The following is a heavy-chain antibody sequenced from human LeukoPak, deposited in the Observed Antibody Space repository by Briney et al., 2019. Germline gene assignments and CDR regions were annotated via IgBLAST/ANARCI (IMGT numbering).Heavy chain of an antibody. D-gene: IGHD5-24*01. V-gene: IGHV4-34*01. J-gene: IGHJ4*02. CDR1: GFTFSSYA. CDR2: INHSGST. CDR3: ARGGHQNFRRWLQFGAHFDY. Sequence: GSLRLSCAASGFTFSSYAMSWVRQAPGKGLEWIGEINHSGSTNYNPSLKSRVTISVDTSKNQFSLKLSSVTAADTAVYYCARGGHQNFRRWLQFGAHFDYWGQGTLVTVSS.